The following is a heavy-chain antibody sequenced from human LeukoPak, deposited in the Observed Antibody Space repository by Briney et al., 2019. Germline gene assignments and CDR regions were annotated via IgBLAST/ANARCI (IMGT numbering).Heavy chain of an antibody. D-gene: IGHD3/OR15-3a*01. V-gene: IGHV3-49*04. CDR2: IRSKAYGGTT. J-gene: IGHJ4*02. CDR3: TKDQGQGIWTDLTY. Sequence: GGSRRLSCAASGFTFRSYWMSWVRQAPGKGLEWVGFIRSKAYGGTTEYAASVKGRFTISRDDSKNTLYLQMNSLRPEDTAVYYCTKDQGQGIWTDLTYWGRGNLVTVSS. CDR1: GFTFRSYW.